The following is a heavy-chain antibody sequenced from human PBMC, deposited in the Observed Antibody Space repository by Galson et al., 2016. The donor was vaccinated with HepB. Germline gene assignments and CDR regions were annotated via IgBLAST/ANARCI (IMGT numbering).Heavy chain of an antibody. Sequence: SLRLSCAASGFTCSSYAMNWVRQAPGKGLEWVATISIFGDNTHYADSVKGRFTVSRDNSKSTFYLHMHSLRVEDTAIYHCAKDLDSSGWYEGVYWGQGTLVTVSS. CDR2: ISIFGDNT. CDR1: GFTCSSYA. CDR3: AKDLDSSGWYEGVY. J-gene: IGHJ4*02. D-gene: IGHD6-19*01. V-gene: IGHV3-23*01.